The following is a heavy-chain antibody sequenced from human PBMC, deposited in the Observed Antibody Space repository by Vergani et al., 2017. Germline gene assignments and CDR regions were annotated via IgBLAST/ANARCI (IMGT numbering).Heavy chain of an antibody. Sequence: EVELVESGGGLVQPGGSLRLSCAASGFTFNEYWMHWARQVPGKGLVWVSGMNGDGDTISYADSVKGRFTISRDNAKNTLFLQMNSLRAGDTAVYYCARAREFRFGVVWEKWCDPWGKGTLVTVSS. CDR1: GFTFNEYW. CDR2: MNGDGDTI. J-gene: IGHJ5*02. V-gene: IGHV3-74*01. CDR3: ARAREFRFGVVWEKWCDP. D-gene: IGHD3-3*01.